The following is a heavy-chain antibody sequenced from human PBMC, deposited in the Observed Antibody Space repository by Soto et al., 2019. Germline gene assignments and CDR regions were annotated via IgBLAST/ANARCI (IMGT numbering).Heavy chain of an antibody. CDR1: GITFSNAW. D-gene: IGHD1-26*01. V-gene: IGHV3-15*01. J-gene: IGHJ4*02. CDR2: IKSKTDCGTT. CDR3: STVPGRYPDY. Sequence: EVQLVESGGGLVKPGGSLRLSCAASGITFSNAWMGWVRQAPGKGLEWVGRIKSKTDCGTTDYAAPVQGRFTISRNDSKSTLYLQMNSLKTEDTAVYYCSTVPGRYPDYWGQGTLVTVSS.